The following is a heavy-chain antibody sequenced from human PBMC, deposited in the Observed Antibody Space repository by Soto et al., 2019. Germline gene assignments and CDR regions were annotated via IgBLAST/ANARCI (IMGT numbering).Heavy chain of an antibody. CDR1: GYTFTSYA. Sequence: SVKVSCKASGYTFTSYAMHWVRQAPGQRLEWMGWINAGNGNTKYSQKFQGRVTITRDTSASTAYMELSSLRSEDTAVYYCARSVGPADWFDPWGQGTLVTVSS. CDR2: INAGNGNT. CDR3: ARSVGPADWFDP. V-gene: IGHV1-3*01. J-gene: IGHJ5*02.